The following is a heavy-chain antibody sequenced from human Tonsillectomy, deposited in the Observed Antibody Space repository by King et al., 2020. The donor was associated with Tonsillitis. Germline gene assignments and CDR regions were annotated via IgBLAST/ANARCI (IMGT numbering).Heavy chain of an antibody. V-gene: IGHV3-21*01. CDR1: GFTFSSYS. D-gene: IGHD5-12*01. J-gene: IGHJ6*03. CDR3: ARGGGLSGYAYMDV. CDR2: ISSSGRYI. Sequence: VQLVQSGGGLVKPGGSLRLSCAASGFTFSSYSMNWVRQAPGKGLEWVSCISSSGRYIYYAASVKGRFTISRDSAKNSLYLQMTSLRAEDTAVYYCARGGGLSGYAYMDVWGKGTTATVSS.